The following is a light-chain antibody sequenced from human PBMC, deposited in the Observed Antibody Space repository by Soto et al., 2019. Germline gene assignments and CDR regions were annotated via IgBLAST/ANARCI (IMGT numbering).Light chain of an antibody. Sequence: QSALTQPASVSGSPGQPITISCTGSYGDVGGYNSVSWYQQHPGKAPKLMIYDVDNRPSGVSNRFSGSKSGNTASLTISGLQTEDEADYYCGSYTTSDTLAFGGGTKLTVL. CDR2: DVD. J-gene: IGLJ2*01. CDR1: YGDVGGYNS. V-gene: IGLV2-14*03. CDR3: GSYTTSDTLA.